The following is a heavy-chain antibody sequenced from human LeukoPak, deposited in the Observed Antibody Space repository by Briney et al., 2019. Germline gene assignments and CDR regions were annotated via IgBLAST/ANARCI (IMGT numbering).Heavy chain of an antibody. CDR2: IYHSGST. D-gene: IGHD1-26*01. J-gene: IGHJ4*02. CDR3: ARVELSGSYVDY. Sequence: SQTLSLTCTVSGGSISSGGYYWSWIRQPPGKGLEWIGYIYHSGSTYYNPSLKSRVTISVDTSKNQFSLKLSSVTAADTAVYYCARVELSGSYVDYWGQGTLVTVSS. V-gene: IGHV4-30-2*01. CDR1: GGSISSGGYY.